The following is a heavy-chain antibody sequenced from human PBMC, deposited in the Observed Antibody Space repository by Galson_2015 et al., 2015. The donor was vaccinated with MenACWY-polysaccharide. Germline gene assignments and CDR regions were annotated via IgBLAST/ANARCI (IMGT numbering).Heavy chain of an antibody. Sequence: SLRLSCAASGFTFSSYSMNWVRQAPGKGLEWVSSISSSSSYIYYADSVKGRFTISRDNAKNSLYLQMNSLRAEDTAVYYCAGDDYGSGSYNPWGQGTLVTVSS. CDR2: ISSSSSYI. J-gene: IGHJ5*02. CDR3: AGDDYGSGSYNP. D-gene: IGHD3-10*01. CDR1: GFTFSSYS. V-gene: IGHV3-21*01.